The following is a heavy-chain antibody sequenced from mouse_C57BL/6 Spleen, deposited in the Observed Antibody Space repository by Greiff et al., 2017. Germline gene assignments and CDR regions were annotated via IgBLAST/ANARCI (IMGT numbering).Heavy chain of an antibody. D-gene: IGHD1-1*01. CDR2: ISSGSSTI. J-gene: IGHJ3*01. V-gene: IGHV5-17*01. Sequence: EVQLVESGGGLVKPGGSLKLSCAASGFTFSDYGMHWVRQAPEKGLEWVAYISSGSSTIYYADPVKGRFTISRDNAKNTLFLQMTSLRSEDTAMYYCASWGYGSPTGFAYWGQGTLVTVSA. CDR1: GFTFSDYG. CDR3: ASWGYGSPTGFAY.